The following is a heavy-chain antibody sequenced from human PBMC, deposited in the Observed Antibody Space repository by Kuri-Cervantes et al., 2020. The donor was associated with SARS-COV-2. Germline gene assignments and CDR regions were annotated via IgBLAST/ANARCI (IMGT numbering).Heavy chain of an antibody. CDR1: GASSNTYY. J-gene: IGHJ4*02. D-gene: IGHD4-17*01. V-gene: IGHV4-4*08. CDR3: ARLTTVTTFDY. CDR2: IFTSGRT. Sequence: ESLKISCTVSGASSNTYYWGWIRQPPGKGLEWIGNIFTSGRTNYNPSLKSRVTISVDTSKNQFSLKLSSVTAADTAVYYCARLTTVTTFDYWGQGTLVTVSS.